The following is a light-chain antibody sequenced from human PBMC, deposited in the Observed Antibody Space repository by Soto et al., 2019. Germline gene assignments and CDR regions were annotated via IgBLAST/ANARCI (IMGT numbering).Light chain of an antibody. J-gene: IGKJ4*01. CDR3: QQYNNWPLT. CDR2: GAS. V-gene: IGKV3-15*01. Sequence: EIVMTQSPATLSVSPGERATLSCRASQSVSSNLAWYQQKPGQAPRLLIYGASTRATGIPARFSGSGSGTECTLTISSLQSEDFAVDYCQQYNNWPLTFGGGTKVE. CDR1: QSVSSN.